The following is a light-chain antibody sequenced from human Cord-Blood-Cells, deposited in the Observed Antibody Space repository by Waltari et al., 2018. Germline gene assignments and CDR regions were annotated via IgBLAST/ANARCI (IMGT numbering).Light chain of an antibody. CDR1: SRDVGGYNY. CDR2: DVS. V-gene: IGLV2-14*01. Sequence: QSALTQPASVSGSPGQSITLSSTGTSRDVGGYNYVSWYQQHPGKAPKLMIYDVSNRSSGVSKRFSGSKSGNTASLTISGLQAEDEADYYCSSYTSSSTWVFGGGTKLTVL. J-gene: IGLJ3*02. CDR3: SSYTSSSTWV.